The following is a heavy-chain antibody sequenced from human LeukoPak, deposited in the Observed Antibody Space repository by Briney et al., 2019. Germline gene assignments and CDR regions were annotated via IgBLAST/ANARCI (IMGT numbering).Heavy chain of an antibody. CDR1: GGSISSGGYY. CDR2: IYYSGST. Sequence: SETLSLTCTVSGGSISSGGYYWSWIRQHPGKGLEWIGYIYYSGSTYYNPSLKSRGTISVDTSKNQFSLKLSSVTAADTAVYYCARGETHDSSGYSKLGFDYWGQGTLVTVSS. V-gene: IGHV4-31*03. J-gene: IGHJ4*02. D-gene: IGHD3-22*01. CDR3: ARGETHDSSGYSKLGFDY.